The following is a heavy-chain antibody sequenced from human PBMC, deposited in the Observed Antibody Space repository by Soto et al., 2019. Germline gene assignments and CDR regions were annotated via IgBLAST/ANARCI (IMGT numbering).Heavy chain of an antibody. V-gene: IGHV4-59*11. D-gene: IGHD5-12*01. CDR3: ARTDGYTFGFYAMDV. CDR2: IYNTANT. CDR1: GGSISSHY. J-gene: IGHJ6*02. Sequence: SETLSLTCSVSGGSISSHYLSWIRQSPGMGLEWIGYIYNTANTNSNPSLKSRVTISSDTSKNHFSLKLTSVTAADTAVYYCARTDGYTFGFYAMDVWGQGTTVTVYS.